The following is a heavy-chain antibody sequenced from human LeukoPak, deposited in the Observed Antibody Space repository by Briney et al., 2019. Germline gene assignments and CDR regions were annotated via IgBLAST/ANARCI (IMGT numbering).Heavy chain of an antibody. CDR2: IIPIFGTP. D-gene: IGHD2-21*02. CDR1: GGTFSSYA. V-gene: IGHV1-69*01. Sequence: ASVEVSCKASGGTFSSYAISWVRQAPGQGLEWMGGIIPIFGTPNYAQTFQGRVTITADESTNTAYMELSSLRSEDTAVYYCARVNGDRSIDYWGQGTLVTVSS. CDR3: ARVNGDRSIDY. J-gene: IGHJ4*02.